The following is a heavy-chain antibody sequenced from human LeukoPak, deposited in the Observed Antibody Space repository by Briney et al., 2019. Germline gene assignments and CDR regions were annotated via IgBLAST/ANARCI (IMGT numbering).Heavy chain of an antibody. D-gene: IGHD3-3*01. Sequence: SETLSLTCAVYGGSFSGYYWSWIRQPPGKGLEWIGEIDHSGSTNYNPSLKSRVTISVDTSKNQFSLKLSSVTAADTAVYYCARGYYDFWSGYDYWGQGTLVTVSS. J-gene: IGHJ4*02. CDR2: IDHSGST. V-gene: IGHV4-34*01. CDR3: ARGYYDFWSGYDY. CDR1: GGSFSGYY.